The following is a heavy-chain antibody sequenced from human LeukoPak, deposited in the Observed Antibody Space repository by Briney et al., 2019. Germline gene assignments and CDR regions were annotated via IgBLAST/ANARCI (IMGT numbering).Heavy chain of an antibody. D-gene: IGHD3-10*01. CDR2: IYYSGST. J-gene: IGHJ5*02. CDR1: GGSISSYY. CDR3: ARLDGGYYGSGNWFDP. V-gene: IGHV4-59*08. Sequence: SETLSLTCTVSGGSISSYYWSWIRQPPGKGLEWLGYIYYSGSTNYNPSLKSRVTISVDTSKNQFSLKPSSVTAADTAVYYCARLDGGYYGSGNWFDPWGQGTLVTVSS.